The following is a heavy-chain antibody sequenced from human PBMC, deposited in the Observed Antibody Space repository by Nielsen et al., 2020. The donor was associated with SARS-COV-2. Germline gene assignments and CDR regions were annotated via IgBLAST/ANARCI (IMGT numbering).Heavy chain of an antibody. V-gene: IGHV3-66*01. CDR1: GFTVSSNY. Sequence: GESLKISCAASGFTVSSNYMSWVRQAPGKGLEWVSVIYSGGSTYYADSVKGRFTISRDNSKNTLYLQMNSLRVEDTAVYYCARDWSRAFDVWGQGTMVTVSS. CDR3: ARDWSRAFDV. J-gene: IGHJ3*01. CDR2: IYSGGST.